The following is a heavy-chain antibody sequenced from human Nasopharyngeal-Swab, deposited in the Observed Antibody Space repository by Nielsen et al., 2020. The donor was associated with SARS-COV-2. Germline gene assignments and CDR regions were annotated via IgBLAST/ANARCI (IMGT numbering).Heavy chain of an antibody. CDR2: IKSKTDGGTT. V-gene: IGHV3-15*01. CDR1: GFTFSNAW. Sequence: GSLRLSCAASGFTFSNAWMSWVRQAPGKGLEWVGRIKSKTDGGTTDYAAPVKGRFTISRDDSKNTLYLQMNSLKTEDTAVYYCGKAVAGTVDYWGQGTLVTVSS. CDR3: GKAVAGTVDY. J-gene: IGHJ4*02. D-gene: IGHD6-19*01.